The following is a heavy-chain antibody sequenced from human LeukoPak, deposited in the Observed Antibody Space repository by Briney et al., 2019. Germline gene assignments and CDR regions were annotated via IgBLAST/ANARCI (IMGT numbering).Heavy chain of an antibody. D-gene: IGHD6-13*01. CDR2: IYTSGST. V-gene: IGHV4-61*02. CDR1: GGSISSGGYY. Sequence: SQTLSLTCTVSGGSISSGGYYWSWIRQHPGKGLEWIGRIYTSGSTNYNPSLKSRVTMSVDTSKNQFSLKLSSVTAADTAVYYCARFEGYSSSWSRSRDAFDIWGQGTMVTVSS. J-gene: IGHJ3*02. CDR3: ARFEGYSSSWSRSRDAFDI.